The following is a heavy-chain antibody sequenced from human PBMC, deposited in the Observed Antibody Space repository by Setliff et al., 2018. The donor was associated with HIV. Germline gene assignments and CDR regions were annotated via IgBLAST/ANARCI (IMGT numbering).Heavy chain of an antibody. CDR1: GGFISSGDYY. V-gene: IGHV4-30-4*08. J-gene: IGHJ3*02. CDR3: AREMYYYDSTGYWRPDGFDI. CDR2: IYYSGSA. Sequence: PSETLSLTCTVSGGFISSGDYYWSWIRQSPGKGLEWIGYIYYSGSAYYNPSFESRVTISVDTSKNQFSLKLSSVTAADTAVYYCAREMYYYDSTGYWRPDGFDIWGQGTMVTVS. D-gene: IGHD3-22*01.